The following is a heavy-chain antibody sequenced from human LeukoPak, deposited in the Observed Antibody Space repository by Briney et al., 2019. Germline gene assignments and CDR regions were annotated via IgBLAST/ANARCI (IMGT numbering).Heavy chain of an antibody. J-gene: IGHJ4*02. Sequence: ASVKVSCKASGYTFTGYYMHWVRQAPGQGLEWMGWISPNSGGTNYAQQFQGRVTMTRDTSISTAYMELSRLRSDDTAVYYCAREGLGGSYLFDYWGQGTLVTVSS. D-gene: IGHD1-26*01. CDR2: ISPNSGGT. CDR3: AREGLGGSYLFDY. CDR1: GYTFTGYY. V-gene: IGHV1-2*02.